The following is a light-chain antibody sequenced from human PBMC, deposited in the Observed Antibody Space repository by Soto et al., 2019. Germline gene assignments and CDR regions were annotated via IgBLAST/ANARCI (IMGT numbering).Light chain of an antibody. V-gene: IGLV2-14*01. CDR2: EAT. CDR3: NSYTNSSAVV. Sequence: QSVLAQPASVSGSPGQSITISCAGTRDDIGAYDYVSWYQQHPGNAPKLLVYEATNRPSGVSDRFSGSKSGNTASLTISGLQAEDEADYYCNSYTNSSAVVFGGGTKVTVL. J-gene: IGLJ2*01. CDR1: RDDIGAYDY.